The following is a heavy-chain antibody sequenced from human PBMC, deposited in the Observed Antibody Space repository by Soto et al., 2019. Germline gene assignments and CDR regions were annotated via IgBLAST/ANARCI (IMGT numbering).Heavy chain of an antibody. D-gene: IGHD6-19*01. CDR3: ARVQRIAVAVTGWFDP. CDR2: IIPIFGTA. V-gene: IGHV1-69*12. CDR1: GGTFSSYA. Sequence: QVQLVQSGAEVKKPGSSVKVSCKASGGTFSSYAISWVRQAPGQGLEWMGGIIPIFGTANYAQKFQGRVTITADEATSTAYMELSSLRSEDTAVYYCARVQRIAVAVTGWFDPWGQGTLVTVSS. J-gene: IGHJ5*02.